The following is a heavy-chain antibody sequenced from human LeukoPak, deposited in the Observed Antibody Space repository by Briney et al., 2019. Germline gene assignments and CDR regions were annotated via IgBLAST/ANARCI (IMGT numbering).Heavy chain of an antibody. CDR3: ARDEFGTMRKYYGMDV. D-gene: IGHD3-22*01. J-gene: IGHJ6*02. CDR2: IYYSGST. Sequence: SETLSLTCSVSGGSISSSSYYWGWIRQPPGKGLEWIGTIYYSGSTYYNPSLKSRVTISVDTSKKQFSLKLRSVTAADTAVYYCARDEFGTMRKYYGMDVWGQGTTVTVSS. CDR1: GGSISSSSYY. V-gene: IGHV4-39*07.